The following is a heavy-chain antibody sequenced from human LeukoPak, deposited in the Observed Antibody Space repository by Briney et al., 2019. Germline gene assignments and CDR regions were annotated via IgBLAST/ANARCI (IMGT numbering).Heavy chain of an antibody. J-gene: IGHJ4*02. CDR1: GGSISGYY. CDR3: ARAFLGIEEY. CDR2: IYSSGST. Sequence: SETLSLTCTVSGGSISGYYWSWIRQPAGQGLEWIGRIYSSGSTYYNPSLKSRVTMSVDTSQNQFSLKVSSVTAADTAVYYRARAFLGIEEYWGQGTQVTVSS. D-gene: IGHD3-16*01. V-gene: IGHV4-4*07.